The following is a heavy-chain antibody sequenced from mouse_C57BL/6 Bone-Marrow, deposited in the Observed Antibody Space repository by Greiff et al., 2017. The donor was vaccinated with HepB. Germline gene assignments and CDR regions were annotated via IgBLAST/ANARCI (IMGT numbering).Heavy chain of an antibody. CDR1: GYTFTDYE. V-gene: IGHV1-15*01. J-gene: IGHJ1*03. Sequence: VQLQQSGAELVRPGASVTLSCKASGYTFTDYEMHWVKQTPVHGLEWIGAIDPETGGTAYNQKFKGKAILTADKSSSTAYMELRSLTSEDSAVYYCTRPPYWYVDVWGTGTTVTVSS. D-gene: IGHD6-1*01. CDR2: IDPETGGT. CDR3: TRPPYWYVDV.